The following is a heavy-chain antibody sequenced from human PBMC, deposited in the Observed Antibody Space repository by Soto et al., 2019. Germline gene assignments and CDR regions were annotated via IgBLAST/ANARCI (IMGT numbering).Heavy chain of an antibody. Sequence: QITLNESGPTVVRPTETLTLTCRFSGFSLTTSGVGVGWIRQSPGKAPERLPHIYWDDDKRYSASLKSRLTITKDTSKNQVVLTVSDLDPTDTATYYCAHRVLRTVFGLVTTTAIYFDFWGQGTPVAVSS. CDR3: AHRVLRTVFGLVTTTAIYFDF. V-gene: IGHV2-5*02. CDR1: GFSLTTSGVG. D-gene: IGHD3-3*01. J-gene: IGHJ4*02. CDR2: IYWDDDK.